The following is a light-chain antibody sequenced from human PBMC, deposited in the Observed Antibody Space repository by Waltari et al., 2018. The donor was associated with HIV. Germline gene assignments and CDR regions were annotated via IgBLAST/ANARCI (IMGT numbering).Light chain of an antibody. J-gene: IGLJ2*01. CDR3: ATWDDSLSVVV. CDR1: SPNIGSNY. V-gene: IGLV1-47*01. CDR2: RNN. Sequence: QSVLTQPPSASGTPGQRVTISCSGSSPNIGSNYVYWYQHLPGTAPKLLIYRNNQRPSGVPDRFSGSKSGTSASLAISGLRSEDEADYYCATWDDSLSVVVFGGGTKLTVL.